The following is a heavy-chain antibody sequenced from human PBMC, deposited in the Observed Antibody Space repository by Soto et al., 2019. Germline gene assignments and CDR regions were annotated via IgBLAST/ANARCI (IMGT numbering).Heavy chain of an antibody. CDR1: GYTFTGYY. CDR2: INPNSGGT. V-gene: IGHV1-2*02. CDR3: ARVSIPRGWYIPGWFDP. D-gene: IGHD6-19*01. J-gene: IGHJ5*02. Sequence: ASVKVSCKASGYTFTGYYMHWVRQAPGQGLEWMGWINPNSGGTNNAQKFQGRVTMTRDTSISTAYMELSRLRSDYTAVYYCARVSIPRGWYIPGWFDPWGQGTLVTVSS.